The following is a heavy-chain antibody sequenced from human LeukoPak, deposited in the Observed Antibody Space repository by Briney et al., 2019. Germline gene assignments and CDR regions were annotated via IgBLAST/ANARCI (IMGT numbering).Heavy chain of an antibody. J-gene: IGHJ4*02. CDR1: GFTFSSYA. CDR2: ISGSGGST. D-gene: IGHD2-15*01. CDR3: AKDWAVVVVAARYFDY. V-gene: IGHV3-23*01. Sequence: GGSLRLSCAASGFTFSSYAMSWVRQAPGKGLEWVSAISGSGGSTYYADSVKGRFTISRDNSKNTLYLQMNSLRAEDTAVYYCAKDWAVVVVAARYFDYWGQGTLVAVSS.